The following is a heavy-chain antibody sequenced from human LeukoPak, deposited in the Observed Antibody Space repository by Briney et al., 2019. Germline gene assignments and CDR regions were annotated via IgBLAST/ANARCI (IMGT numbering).Heavy chain of an antibody. CDR1: GGSISSFY. D-gene: IGHD3-3*01. J-gene: IGHJ4*02. CDR3: ARGPRSELGYYTGLDY. Sequence: PSETLSLTCTVSGGSISSFYWSWIRQPHGKGLEWIGYVYYSGSSNDNPSLKSRVTISVDMANNQFSLELRSVTAADTAVYYCARGPRSELGYYTGLDYWGQGTLVTVSS. V-gene: IGHV4-59*01. CDR2: VYYSGSS.